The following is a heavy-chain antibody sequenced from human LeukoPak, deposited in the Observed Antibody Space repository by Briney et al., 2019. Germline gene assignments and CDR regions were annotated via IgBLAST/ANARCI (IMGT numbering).Heavy chain of an antibody. Sequence: SETLSLTCAVSGGSFSAYYWSWIRQPPGKGLEWIGEINHSGSANYNPSLKSRVTISVDTSKNQFSLNLTSVTAADTAVYYCAPVTTTRWFDPWGQGTLVTVSS. CDR2: INHSGSA. V-gene: IGHV4-34*01. CDR3: APVTTTRWFDP. J-gene: IGHJ5*02. D-gene: IGHD4-17*01. CDR1: GGSFSAYY.